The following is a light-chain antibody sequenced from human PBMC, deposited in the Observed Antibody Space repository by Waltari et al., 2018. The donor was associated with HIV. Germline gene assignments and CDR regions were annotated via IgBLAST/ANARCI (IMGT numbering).Light chain of an antibody. V-gene: IGLV1-44*01. CDR2: SYN. CDR1: RSNIGSNT. J-gene: IGLJ1*01. CDR3: ASWDDSLNGYV. Sequence: QSVLTQPPSASGTTGQRVTISCSGRRSNIGSNTENGYPPLPGTAPKLLIYSYNQRPSGVPDRFSGSKSGTSASLAISGLQSEDEAHYYCASWDDSLNGYVFGTGTKVTVL.